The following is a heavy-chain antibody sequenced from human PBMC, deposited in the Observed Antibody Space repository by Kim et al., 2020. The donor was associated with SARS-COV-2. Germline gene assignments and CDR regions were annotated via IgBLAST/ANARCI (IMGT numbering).Heavy chain of an antibody. CDR2: ISYDGSNK. J-gene: IGHJ4*02. CDR3: AKDFGLQPPQGFDY. Sequence: GGSLRLSCAASGFTFSSYGMHWVRQAPGKGLEWVAVISYDGSNKYYADSVKGRFTISRDNSKNTLYLQMNSLRAEDTAVYYCAKDFGLQPPQGFDYWGQG. D-gene: IGHD1-1*01. V-gene: IGHV3-30*18. CDR1: GFTFSSYG.